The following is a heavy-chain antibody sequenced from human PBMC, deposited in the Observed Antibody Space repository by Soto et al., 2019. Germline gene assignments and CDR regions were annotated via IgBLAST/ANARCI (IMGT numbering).Heavy chain of an antibody. CDR1: GGSISSYY. V-gene: IGHV4-59*01. CDR2: IYYSGST. J-gene: IGHJ4*02. CDR3: ASYSGYDNNYYFDY. D-gene: IGHD5-12*01. Sequence: TSETLSLTCTFSGGSISSYYWSWIRQPPGKGLEWIGYIYYSGSTNYNPSLKSRVTISVDTSKNQFSLKLSSVTAADTAVYYCASYSGYDNNYYFDYWGQGTLVTVSS.